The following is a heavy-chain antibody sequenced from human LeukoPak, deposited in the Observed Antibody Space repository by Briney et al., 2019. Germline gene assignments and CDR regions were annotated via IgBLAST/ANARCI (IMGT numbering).Heavy chain of an antibody. Sequence: GGSLRLSCAAAGFTFSNYAMNWVRQAPGKGLEWVSAISGSGAGTYYADSVKGRFTSSRDNSKNTLNLQMNSLRAEDTAVYYCAKEEEDLYCSSTSCRYWYFDLWGRGTLVTVSS. J-gene: IGHJ2*01. CDR2: ISGSGAGT. V-gene: IGHV3-23*01. CDR3: AKEEEDLYCSSTSCRYWYFDL. CDR1: GFTFSNYA. D-gene: IGHD2-2*01.